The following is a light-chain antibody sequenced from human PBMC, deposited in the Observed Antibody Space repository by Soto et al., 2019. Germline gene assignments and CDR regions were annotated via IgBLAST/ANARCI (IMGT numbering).Light chain of an antibody. V-gene: IGKV3-20*01. Sequence: EIVLTQSPCTLSLSPGERVTLSCRASQSVSSSYLAWYQQKPGQAPSLLIYGASSRATGIPDRFSGSGSGTDFTLTISRLEPEDFAAYYCQQYGSSPSTFGQGTKLEIK. J-gene: IGKJ2*02. CDR2: GAS. CDR3: QQYGSSPST. CDR1: QSVSSSY.